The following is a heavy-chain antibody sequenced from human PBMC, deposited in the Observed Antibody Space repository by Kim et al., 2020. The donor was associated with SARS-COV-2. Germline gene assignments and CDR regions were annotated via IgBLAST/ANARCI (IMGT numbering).Heavy chain of an antibody. CDR2: IYYSGST. D-gene: IGHD2-15*01. Sequence: SETLSLTCTVSGGSINSGGYYWSWIRQYPGKGLEWIGHIYYSGSTYYNPSLKSRVSISVDTSKNQFSLKLSSVTAADTAVYYCASTACSGGSCYSRWYFDLWGRGTLVTVSS. J-gene: IGHJ2*01. V-gene: IGHV4-31*03. CDR3: ASTACSGGSCYSRWYFDL. CDR1: GGSINSGGYY.